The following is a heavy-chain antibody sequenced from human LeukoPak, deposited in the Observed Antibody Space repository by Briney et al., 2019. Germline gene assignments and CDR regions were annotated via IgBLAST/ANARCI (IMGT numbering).Heavy chain of an antibody. CDR3: AKLAKYFYGWETYYFFEH. Sequence: GGSLRLSCAASGFSFTTYWMSWVRQAPGKGLEWVANINQDGTEKYYVDSVKGRFTISRNNAKNSLYLQMNSLRVEDTAVYYGAKLAKYFYGWETYYFFEHWGQGTPVTASS. V-gene: IGHV3-7*01. CDR2: INQDGTEK. J-gene: IGHJ4*02. CDR1: GFSFTTYW. D-gene: IGHD3-10*01.